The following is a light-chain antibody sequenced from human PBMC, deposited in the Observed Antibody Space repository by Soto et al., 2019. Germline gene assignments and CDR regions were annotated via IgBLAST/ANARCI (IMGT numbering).Light chain of an antibody. Sequence: EIVMTQSPATLSVSPGERATLACRASQSVSSNLAWYQQKPGQAPRLLIYGASTRATGIPARFSGSGSGTEFTLTISSLQSEDFAVYYCQPYNNFALFTFGPGTKVDIK. CDR3: QPYNNFALFT. V-gene: IGKV3-15*01. J-gene: IGKJ3*01. CDR1: QSVSSN. CDR2: GAS.